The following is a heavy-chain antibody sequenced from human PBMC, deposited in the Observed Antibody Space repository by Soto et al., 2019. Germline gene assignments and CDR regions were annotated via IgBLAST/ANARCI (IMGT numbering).Heavy chain of an antibody. CDR1: GFTFSSYA. V-gene: IGHV3-23*01. CDR2: ISGSGGDT. D-gene: IGHD3-10*01. Sequence: EVHLLESGGGLVQPGGSLRLSCAASGFTFSSYAMNWVRQAPGKGLEWVSSISGSGGDTYYADSVKGRFTISRDISKNTLFLHMNSLRAEDTAVYYCAKDQGSATTFYYYYGMGVWGQGTTVTVSS. J-gene: IGHJ6*02. CDR3: AKDQGSATTFYYYYGMGV.